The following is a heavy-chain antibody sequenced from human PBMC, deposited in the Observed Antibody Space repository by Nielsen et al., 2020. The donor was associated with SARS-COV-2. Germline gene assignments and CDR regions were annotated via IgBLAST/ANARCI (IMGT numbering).Heavy chain of an antibody. J-gene: IGHJ4*02. CDR3: ARVQYMATVTTYFYY. CDR1: GGSISSSSYF. CDR2: SDYSGRT. Sequence: SETLSLTCTVSGGSISSSSYFWGWIRQPPGKGLEWIGRSDYSGRTYYNQSQKSRVTMSADTYKNQFSLKLSSVTAAVKAVYYCARVQYMATVTTYFYYWGQGTLVTVPS. V-gene: IGHV4-39*07. D-gene: IGHD4-17*01.